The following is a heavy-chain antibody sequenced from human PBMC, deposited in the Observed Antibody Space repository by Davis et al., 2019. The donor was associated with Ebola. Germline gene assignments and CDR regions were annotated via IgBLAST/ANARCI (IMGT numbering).Heavy chain of an antibody. Sequence: PGGSLRLSCAASGFTFSSYSMSWIRQAPGKGLEWVSYISSSGSTIYYADSVKGRFTISRDNAKNSLYLQMNSLRAEDTAVYYCARITPPYRLAAAGPIDYWGQGTLVTVSS. V-gene: IGHV3-48*04. D-gene: IGHD6-13*01. CDR2: ISSSGSTI. CDR3: ARITPPYRLAAAGPIDY. CDR1: GFTFSSYS. J-gene: IGHJ4*02.